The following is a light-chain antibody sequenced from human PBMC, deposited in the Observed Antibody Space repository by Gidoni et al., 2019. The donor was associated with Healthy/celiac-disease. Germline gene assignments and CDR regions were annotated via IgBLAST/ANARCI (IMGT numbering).Light chain of an antibody. V-gene: IGKV3-11*01. Sequence: EIVLTQSPATLSLSPGERATLSCRASQRVSSYLAWYQQKPGQAPRLLIYDASNRATGIPARFSGSGSGTDFPRTISSLEPEDFAFYYCQQRSNWSWTFGQXTKVEIK. CDR2: DAS. J-gene: IGKJ1*01. CDR3: QQRSNWSWT. CDR1: QRVSSY.